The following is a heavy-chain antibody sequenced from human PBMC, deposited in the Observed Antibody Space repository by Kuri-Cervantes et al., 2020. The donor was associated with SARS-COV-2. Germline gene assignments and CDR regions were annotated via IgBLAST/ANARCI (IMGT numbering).Heavy chain of an antibody. J-gene: IGHJ4*02. Sequence: GESLKISCAASGFTFSSYGMHWVRQAPGKGLEWVAVISYDGSNKYYADSVKGRFTISRDNSKNTLYLQMNSLRAEDTAVYYCAKDSSDYDSSGGPSAYWGQGTLVTVSS. V-gene: IGHV3-30*18. CDR2: ISYDGSNK. CDR1: GFTFSSYG. D-gene: IGHD3-22*01. CDR3: AKDSSDYDSSGGPSAY.